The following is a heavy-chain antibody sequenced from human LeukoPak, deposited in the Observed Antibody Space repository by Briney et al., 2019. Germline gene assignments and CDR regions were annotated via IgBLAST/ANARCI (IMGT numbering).Heavy chain of an antibody. CDR2: IYYSGST. Sequence: SETLSLTCTVSGGSISSYYWSWIRQPPGKGLEWIGYIYYSGSTNYNPSLKSRVTISVDTSKNQFSLKLSSVTAADTAVYYCARGGVGGYSYGYEAYYFDYWGQGTLVTVPS. V-gene: IGHV4-59*01. D-gene: IGHD5-18*01. CDR1: GGSISSYY. J-gene: IGHJ4*02. CDR3: ARGGVGGYSYGYEAYYFDY.